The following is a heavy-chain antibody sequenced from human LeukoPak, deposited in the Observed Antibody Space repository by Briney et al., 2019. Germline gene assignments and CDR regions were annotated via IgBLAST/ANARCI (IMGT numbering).Heavy chain of an antibody. CDR1: GFTFSSYE. D-gene: IGHD2-8*01. V-gene: IGHV3-23*01. Sequence: GGSLRLSCAASGFTFSSYEMNWVRQAPGKGLEWVSGISGYGDTTWYPDSVKGRFSISRDNSKNTLYLQINSLKADDAAIYYCARGTNTQDVWGKGTMVIISS. J-gene: IGHJ6*04. CDR3: ARGTNTQDV. CDR2: ISGYGDTT.